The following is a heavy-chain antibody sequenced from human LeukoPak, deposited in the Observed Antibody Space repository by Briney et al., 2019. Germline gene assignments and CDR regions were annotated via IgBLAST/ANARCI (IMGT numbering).Heavy chain of an antibody. CDR3: ARADIVVVTGFDY. V-gene: IGHV3-9*01. J-gene: IGHJ4*02. CDR2: ISWSSGSI. Sequence: GGSLRLSCAASGFTFDDYAMHWVRQAPGKGLEWVSGISWSSGSIGYADSVKGRFTISRDNSKNTLYLQMNSLRAEDTAVYYCARADIVVVTGFDYWGQGTLVTVSS. D-gene: IGHD2-21*02. CDR1: GFTFDDYA.